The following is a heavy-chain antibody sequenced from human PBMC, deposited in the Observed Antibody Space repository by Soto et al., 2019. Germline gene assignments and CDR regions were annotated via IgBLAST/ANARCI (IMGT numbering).Heavy chain of an antibody. D-gene: IGHD6-13*01. CDR2: ISYDGSGK. J-gene: IGHJ4*02. CDR3: ARGSSSSWTRYDLDY. CDR1: GFTFSAYT. Sequence: QVQLVESGGGVVQPGRSLRLSCAASGFTFSAYTMHWVRQAPGKGLEWVAFISYDGSGKYYAGSVKGRFSISRDNSRNTLYLQMNSLRAEDTAVYYCARGSSSSWTRYDLDYWGQGTLVTVSS. V-gene: IGHV3-30-3*01.